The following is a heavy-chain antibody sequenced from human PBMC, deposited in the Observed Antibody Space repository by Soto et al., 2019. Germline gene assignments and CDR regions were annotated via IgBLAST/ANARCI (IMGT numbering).Heavy chain of an antibody. D-gene: IGHD6-6*01. Sequence: GGSLRLSCAASGFTFTSYDMHWVRQAPGKGLEWMALILHDGSAEYYADSVKGRFTISRDNSRDTLSLQMTALTIEDSSVYYCTKSSGGSSSVGMDYWGQGTRVTVSS. J-gene: IGHJ4*02. CDR1: GFTFTSYD. CDR3: TKSSGGSSSVGMDY. CDR2: ILHDGSAE. V-gene: IGHV3-30*18.